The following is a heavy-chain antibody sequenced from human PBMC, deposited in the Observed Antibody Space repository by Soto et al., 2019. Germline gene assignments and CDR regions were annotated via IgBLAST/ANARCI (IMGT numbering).Heavy chain of an antibody. D-gene: IGHD3-10*01. V-gene: IGHV3-48*02. CDR1: GFTFSSYS. J-gene: IGHJ4*02. CDR2: ISYSSSSI. Sequence: EVQLVESGGGLVQPGGSLRLSCAASGFTFSSYSMNCVRQAPGKGLEWISYISYSSSSIQYADSVKGRFTISRDNAKNSLYLQMSSLRDEDTAVYYCARAGAGTGYWGQGTLVTVAS. CDR3: ARAGAGTGY.